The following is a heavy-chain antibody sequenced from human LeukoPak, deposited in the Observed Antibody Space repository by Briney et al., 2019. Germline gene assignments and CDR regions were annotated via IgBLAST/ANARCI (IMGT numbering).Heavy chain of an antibody. Sequence: SETLSLTCTVSGGSISSYYWSWIRQPPGKGLEWIGYIYYSGSTNYNTSLKSRVTISVDTSKNQFSLTLSPVTAADTAVYYCARVLGDNWFDPWGQGTLVTVSS. V-gene: IGHV4-59*01. CDR2: IYYSGST. CDR3: ARVLGDNWFDP. D-gene: IGHD7-27*01. J-gene: IGHJ5*02. CDR1: GGSISSYY.